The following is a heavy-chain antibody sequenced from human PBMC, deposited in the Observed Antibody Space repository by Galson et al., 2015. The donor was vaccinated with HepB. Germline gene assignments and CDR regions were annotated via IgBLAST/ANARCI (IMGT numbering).Heavy chain of an antibody. Sequence: SLRLSCAASGFTFGDYAMSWFRQAPGKGLEWVGFIRSKAYGGTTEYAASVKGRFTISREDSKSIAYLQMNSLKTEDTAGYYCTRDQDIVVVPADPVDYWGQGTLVTVSS. J-gene: IGHJ4*02. CDR3: TRDQDIVVVPADPVDY. V-gene: IGHV3-49*03. CDR2: IRSKAYGGTT. D-gene: IGHD2-2*01. CDR1: GFTFGDYA.